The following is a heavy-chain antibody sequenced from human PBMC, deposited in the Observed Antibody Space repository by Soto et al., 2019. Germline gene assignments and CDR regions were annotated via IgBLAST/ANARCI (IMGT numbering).Heavy chain of an antibody. CDR3: AREVAVAGLYYYYGMDG. CDR1: GYTFTSYA. CDR2: INAGNGNT. D-gene: IGHD6-19*01. Sequence: ASVKVSCKASGYTFTSYAMHWVRQAPGQRLEWMGWINAGNGNTKYSQKFQGRVTITRDTSASTAYMELSSLRSEDTAVYYCAREVAVAGLYYYYGMDGWGQGTTVTVSS. V-gene: IGHV1-3*01. J-gene: IGHJ6*02.